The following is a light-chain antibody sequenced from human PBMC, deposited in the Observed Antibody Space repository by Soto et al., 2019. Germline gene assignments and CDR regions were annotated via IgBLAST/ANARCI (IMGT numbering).Light chain of an antibody. V-gene: IGLV2-14*01. CDR3: SSYTSSSTL. Sequence: ALTQPASVSGSPGQSITISCTGTSSDVGGYNYVSWYQQHPGKAPKLMIYDVSNRPSGVSNRFSGSKSGNTASLTISGLQAEDEADYYCSSYTSSSTLFGTGTKVTVL. CDR1: SSDVGGYNY. CDR2: DVS. J-gene: IGLJ1*01.